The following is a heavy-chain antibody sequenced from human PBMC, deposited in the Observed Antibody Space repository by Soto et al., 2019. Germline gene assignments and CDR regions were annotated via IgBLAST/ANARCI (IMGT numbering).Heavy chain of an antibody. V-gene: IGHV5-51*01. CDR3: ASPLRYDFWSGYIFDY. Sequence: GESLKISCKGSGYRFTSYWIGWVRQMPGKGLEWMGIINPGDSDTRYSPSFQGQVTISADKSISTAYLQWSSLKASDTAMYYCASPLRYDFWSGYIFDYWGQGTPVTVS. J-gene: IGHJ4*02. CDR2: INPGDSDT. D-gene: IGHD3-3*01. CDR1: GYRFTSYW.